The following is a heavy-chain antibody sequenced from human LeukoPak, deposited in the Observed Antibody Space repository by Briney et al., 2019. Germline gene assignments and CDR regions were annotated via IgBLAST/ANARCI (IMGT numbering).Heavy chain of an antibody. CDR3: ARGSQEIALAVD. Sequence: PSQTLSLTCVVSGDSISSGSFSWSWIRQPPGKGLEWIGYIYHSGNTYYKPSLSSRVTMSVDRSKNQFSLQLTSITAADTAVYYCARGSQEIALAVDWGQGTLVTVSS. CDR1: GDSISSGSFS. D-gene: IGHD2-15*01. CDR2: IYHSGNT. V-gene: IGHV4-30-2*01. J-gene: IGHJ4*02.